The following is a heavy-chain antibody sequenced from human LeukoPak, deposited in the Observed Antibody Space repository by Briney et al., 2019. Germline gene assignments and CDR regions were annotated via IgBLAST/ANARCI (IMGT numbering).Heavy chain of an antibody. J-gene: IGHJ4*02. D-gene: IGHD2-8*02. CDR2: IYTSGST. V-gene: IGHV4-61*02. Sequence: PSETLSLTCTVSGGSISSGNYQWTWIRQPAGKGLEWIGRIYTSGSTNYNPSLKSRVTISVDTSKNQSSLKLSSVTAADTAVYYCAKGTGGTFYYFDYWGQGTLVTVSS. CDR1: GGSISSGNYQ. CDR3: AKGTGGTFYYFDY.